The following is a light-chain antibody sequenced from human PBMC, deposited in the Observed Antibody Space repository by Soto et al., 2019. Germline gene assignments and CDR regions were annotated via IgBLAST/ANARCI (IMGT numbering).Light chain of an antibody. CDR3: QQYNSYEGYT. V-gene: IGKV1-5*01. CDR1: QSISSW. Sequence: DIQMTQSPSTLSASVGDRVTITCRASQSISSWLAWYQQKPGKAPKLLIYDASSLESGVASRFSGSGSGTEFTLTISSLQPDDFATYYCQQYNSYEGYTFGQGTKLEIK. J-gene: IGKJ2*01. CDR2: DAS.